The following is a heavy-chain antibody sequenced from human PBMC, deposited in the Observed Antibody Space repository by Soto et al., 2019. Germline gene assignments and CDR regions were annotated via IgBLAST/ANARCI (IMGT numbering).Heavy chain of an antibody. CDR1: GYTFTSYG. V-gene: IGHV1-18*01. CDR2: INANNGNT. CDR3: ARPWLTDDYVWGSYRYYYGMDV. D-gene: IGHD3-16*02. Sequence: ASVKVSCKASGYTFTSYGISWVRQAPGQGLEWMGWINANNGNTNYAQKFQGRVTMTRDTSTSTVYMELSSLRSEDTAVYYCARPWLTDDYVWGSYRYYYGMDVWGQGTTVTVSS. J-gene: IGHJ6*02.